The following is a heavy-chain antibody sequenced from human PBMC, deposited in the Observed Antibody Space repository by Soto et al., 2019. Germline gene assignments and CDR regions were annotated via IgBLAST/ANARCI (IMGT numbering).Heavy chain of an antibody. V-gene: IGHV4-30-4*02. D-gene: IGHD6-25*01. Sequence: SETLSLTCTVSGGSISSGVYYWSWIRQHPGKGLEWIGYIYYSGSTYYNPSLKSRVTISVDTSKNQFSLKLSSVTPADTAIYYCARIFPHGYSDYWGQGILVTVSS. CDR1: GGSISSGVYY. CDR2: IYYSGST. CDR3: ARIFPHGYSDY. J-gene: IGHJ4*02.